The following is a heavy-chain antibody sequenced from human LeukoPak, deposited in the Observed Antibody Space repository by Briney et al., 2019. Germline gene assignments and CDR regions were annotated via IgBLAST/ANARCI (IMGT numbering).Heavy chain of an antibody. D-gene: IGHD2-21*02. CDR1: GYSFINYW. CDR3: ARRFCPSGGDCWDAFDI. CDR2: VYPGDSDA. V-gene: IGHV5-51*01. J-gene: IGHJ3*02. Sequence: HGESLKISCKGSGYSFINYWIGWVRQMPGKGLEWMGIVYPGDSDARYSPSFQGHVTMSADKSISTAYLQWSSLKASDTAMYYCARRFCPSGGDCWDAFDIWGQGTMVTVSS.